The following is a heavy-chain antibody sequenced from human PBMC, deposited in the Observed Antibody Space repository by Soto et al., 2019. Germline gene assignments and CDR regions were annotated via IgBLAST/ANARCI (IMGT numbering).Heavy chain of an antibody. Sequence: GASVKVSCKASGYTFTSYDINWVRQTAGQGPEWMGWMSPKTANTGYAQKFQDRVTMTRSTSISTDYMELSSLTSEDTAVYYCTGGPPNWGFDSWGQGTPVTVSS. D-gene: IGHD7-27*01. CDR1: GYTFTSYD. CDR2: MSPKTANT. V-gene: IGHV1-8*01. J-gene: IGHJ5*01. CDR3: TGGPPNWGFDS.